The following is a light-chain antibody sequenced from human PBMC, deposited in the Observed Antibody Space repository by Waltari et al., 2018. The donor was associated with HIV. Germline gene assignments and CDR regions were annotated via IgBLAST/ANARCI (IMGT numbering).Light chain of an antibody. Sequence: VLTQSPGTLSLSPGERVTLSCRASQSISSSYLAWYQQKPGQAPRLLVYGASNRATGIPDRFSGSGSGTDYLLTINRLEPEDFAVYYCQQYGSSRITFGPGTKVDFK. J-gene: IGKJ3*01. CDR3: QQYGSSRIT. CDR1: QSISSSY. CDR2: GAS. V-gene: IGKV3-20*01.